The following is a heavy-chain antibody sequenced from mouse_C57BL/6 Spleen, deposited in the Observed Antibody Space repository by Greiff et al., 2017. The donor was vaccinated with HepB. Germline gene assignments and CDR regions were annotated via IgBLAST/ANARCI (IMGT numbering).Heavy chain of an antibody. Sequence: VQLKQPGAELVMPGASVKLSCKASGYTFTSYWMHWVKQRPGQGLEWIGEIDPSDSYTNYNQKFKGKSTLTVDKSSSTAYMQLSSLTSEDSAVYYCARGEDHYGSENFDVWGTGTTVTVSS. CDR2: IDPSDSYT. CDR3: ARGEDHYGSENFDV. V-gene: IGHV1-69*01. CDR1: GYTFTSYW. J-gene: IGHJ1*03. D-gene: IGHD1-1*01.